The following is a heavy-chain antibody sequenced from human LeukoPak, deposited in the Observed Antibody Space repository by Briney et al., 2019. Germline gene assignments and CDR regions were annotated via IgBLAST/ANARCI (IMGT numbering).Heavy chain of an antibody. CDR2: ISGSGGST. D-gene: IGHD3-16*02. CDR1: GFTFSSYA. J-gene: IGHJ4*02. V-gene: IGHV3-23*01. Sequence: GGSLRLSCAASGFTFSSYAMTWVRQAPGKGLEWVSAISGSGGSTYYADSVKGRFTISRDNSKNTLYLQMNSLRAEDTAVYYCAKDPITFGGVIVISFDYWGQGTLVTVSS. CDR3: AKDPITFGGVIVISFDY.